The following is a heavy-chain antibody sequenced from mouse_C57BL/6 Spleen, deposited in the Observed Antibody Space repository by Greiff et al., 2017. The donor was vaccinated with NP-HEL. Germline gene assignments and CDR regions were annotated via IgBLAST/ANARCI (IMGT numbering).Heavy chain of an antibody. Sequence: EVQLQQSGPELVKPGASVKMSCKASGYTFTDYNMHWVKQSHGKSLEWVGYINPNNGGTSYNQKFKGKATLTVNKSSSTAYMELRSLTSEDSAVYYCAREANWDPYFDYWGQGTTLTVSS. CDR2: INPNNGGT. CDR1: GYTFTDYN. V-gene: IGHV1-22*01. D-gene: IGHD4-1*01. J-gene: IGHJ2*01. CDR3: AREANWDPYFDY.